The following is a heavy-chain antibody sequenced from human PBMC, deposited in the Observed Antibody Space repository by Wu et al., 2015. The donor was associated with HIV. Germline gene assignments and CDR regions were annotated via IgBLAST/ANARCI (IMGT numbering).Heavy chain of an antibody. D-gene: IGHD3-22*01. CDR3: ARAFDSSGYSPLWAFDI. CDR2: INPSGGST. Sequence: QVQLVQSGAEVKKPGASVKVSCKASGYTFTSYYMHWVRQAPGQGLEWMGIINPSGGSTSYAQKFQGRVTMTRDTSTSTVYMELSSLRSEDTAVYYCARAFDSSGYSPLWAFDIWGQGTMVTVSS. J-gene: IGHJ3*02. CDR1: GYTFTSYY. V-gene: IGHV1-46*01.